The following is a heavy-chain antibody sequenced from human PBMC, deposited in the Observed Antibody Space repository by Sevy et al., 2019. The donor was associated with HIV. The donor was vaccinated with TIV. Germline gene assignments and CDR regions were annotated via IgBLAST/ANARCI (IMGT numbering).Heavy chain of an antibody. D-gene: IGHD1-1*01. Sequence: GSLRLSCAASGFTFSSYWMHWVRQAPGKGLVWVSRLNSDGSSTSYADSVKGRFTISRDNVKNTLYLQMNSQRAEDTAVYYCARDGSRPNYGMDVWGQGTTVTVSS. J-gene: IGHJ6*02. V-gene: IGHV3-74*01. CDR1: GFTFSSYW. CDR3: ARDGSRPNYGMDV. CDR2: LNSDGSST.